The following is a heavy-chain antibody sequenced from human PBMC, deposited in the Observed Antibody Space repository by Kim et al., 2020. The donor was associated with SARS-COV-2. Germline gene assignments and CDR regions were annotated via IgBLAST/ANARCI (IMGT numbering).Heavy chain of an antibody. Sequence: GGSLRLSCAASGFTFSSYAMHWVRQAPGKGLEWVAAISYDGSNKYYADSVKGRFTISRDNSKNTLYLQMNSLRAEDTAVYYCARGHLGQHQEGGWFDPWGQGTLVTVSS. CDR3: ARGHLGQHQEGGWFDP. D-gene: IGHD6-13*01. CDR1: GFTFSSYA. J-gene: IGHJ5*02. CDR2: ISYDGSNK. V-gene: IGHV3-30-3*01.